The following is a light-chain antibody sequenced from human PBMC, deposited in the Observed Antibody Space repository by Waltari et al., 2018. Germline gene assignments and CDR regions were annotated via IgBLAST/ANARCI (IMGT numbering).Light chain of an antibody. V-gene: IGLV3-1*01. Sequence: SYELTQPPSVSVSPGHTASITCPGDKLGDKYACWYQQKPGQSPVLVIYQDSKRPSGIPERFSGSNSGNTATLTISGTQAMDEADYYCQAWDSSTEVVFGGGTKLTVL. J-gene: IGLJ2*01. CDR3: QAWDSSTEVV. CDR2: QDS. CDR1: KLGDKY.